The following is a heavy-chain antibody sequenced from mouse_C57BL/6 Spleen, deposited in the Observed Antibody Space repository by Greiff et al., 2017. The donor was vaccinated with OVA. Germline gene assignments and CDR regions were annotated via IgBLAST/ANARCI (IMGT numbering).Heavy chain of an antibody. D-gene: IGHD4-1*02. J-gene: IGHJ4*01. CDR3: ARRPTGTRYYAMDY. Sequence: VKLMESGAELVKPGASVKMSCKASGYTFTSYWITWVKQRPGQGLEWIGDIYPGSGSTNYNEKFKSKATLTVDTSSSTAYMQLSSLTSEDSAVYYCARRPTGTRYYAMDYWGQGTSVTVSS. CDR2: IYPGSGST. CDR1: GYTFTSYW. V-gene: IGHV1-55*01.